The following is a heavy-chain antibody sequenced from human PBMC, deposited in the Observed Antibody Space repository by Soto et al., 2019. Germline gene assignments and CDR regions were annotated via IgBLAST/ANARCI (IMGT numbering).Heavy chain of an antibody. J-gene: IGHJ3*02. D-gene: IGHD3-22*01. CDR2: VYYSGST. Sequence: SETLSLTCTVSGGSISSYYWSWIRQSPGKGLEWIGYVYYSGSTNYNPSLKSRVTISVDTSKNQFSLDLSFVTAADTAVYYCARGYDDSSGQYKTFDIWGQGTMVTVSS. CDR3: ARGYDDSSGQYKTFDI. CDR1: GGSISSYY. V-gene: IGHV4-59*01.